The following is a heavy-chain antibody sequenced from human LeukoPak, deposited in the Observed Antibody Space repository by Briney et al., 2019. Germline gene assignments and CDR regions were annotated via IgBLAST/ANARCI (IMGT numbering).Heavy chain of an antibody. V-gene: IGHV4-38-2*02. CDR3: ARGPYGSGSYYNVNFDY. CDR2: IYHSGST. CDR1: GYSISSGYY. D-gene: IGHD3-10*01. J-gene: IGHJ4*02. Sequence: SETLSLTCTVSGYSISSGYYWGWIRQPPGKGLEWIGSIYHSGSTYYNLSLKSRVTISVDTSKNQFSLKLSSVTAADTAVYYCARGPYGSGSYYNVNFDYWGQGTLVTVSS.